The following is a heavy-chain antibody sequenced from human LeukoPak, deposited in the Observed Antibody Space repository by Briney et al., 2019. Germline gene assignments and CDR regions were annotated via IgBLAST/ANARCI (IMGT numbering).Heavy chain of an antibody. CDR3: ARDPSGNGVNFDY. D-gene: IGHD3-10*01. CDR2: SYHSGTT. J-gene: IGHJ4*02. Sequence: PSETLSLTCAVSGDSISSNNWWSWVRQPPGKGLEWVGESYHSGTTNYRPSLKTRVTISLDKSKNQFSLRLTSVTAADTAVYYCARDPSGNGVNFDYWGQGTLVTVSS. CDR1: GDSISSNNW. V-gene: IGHV4-4*02.